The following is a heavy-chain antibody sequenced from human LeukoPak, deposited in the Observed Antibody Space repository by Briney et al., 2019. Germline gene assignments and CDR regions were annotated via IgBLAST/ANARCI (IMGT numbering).Heavy chain of an antibody. CDR1: GFTFSSYE. CDR2: ISSSGSTI. J-gene: IGHJ6*04. CDR3: AELGITMIGGV. V-gene: IGHV3-48*03. Sequence: GGSLRLSCAASGFTFSSYEMNWVRQAPGKGLEWVSYISSSGSTIYYADSVKGRFTISRDNAKNSLYLQINSLRAENTAVYYCAELGITMIGGVWGKGTTVTISS. D-gene: IGHD3-10*02.